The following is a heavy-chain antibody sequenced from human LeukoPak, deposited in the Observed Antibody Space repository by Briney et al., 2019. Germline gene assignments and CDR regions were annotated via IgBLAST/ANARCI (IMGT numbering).Heavy chain of an antibody. CDR1: GSISDYY. V-gene: IGHV4-4*09. Sequence: SETLSLTCTVSGSISDYYWSWIRQPPGKGLEWIGYIYTSGSTNYYPSLESRVTISVDTSKNQFSLDLSSVTAADTAVYYCARQKCTSASCLTKNAFDIWGQGTMVTVSS. CDR3: ARQKCTSASCLTKNAFDI. CDR2: IYTSGST. D-gene: IGHD2-2*01. J-gene: IGHJ3*02.